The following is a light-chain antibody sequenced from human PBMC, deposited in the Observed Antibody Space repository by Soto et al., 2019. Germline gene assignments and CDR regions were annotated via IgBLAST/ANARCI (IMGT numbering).Light chain of an antibody. CDR2: GAS. J-gene: IGKJ5*01. CDR3: QQYNNWPPIT. CDR1: QSVSSN. Sequence: VWKECRGTRSLSPGERATLSCRASQSVSSNLAWYQQKPGQAPRLLIYGASTRATGIPARFSGSGSGTEFTLTISSLQSEDFAVYYCQQYNNWPPITFGQGTRLEIK. V-gene: IGKV3-15*01.